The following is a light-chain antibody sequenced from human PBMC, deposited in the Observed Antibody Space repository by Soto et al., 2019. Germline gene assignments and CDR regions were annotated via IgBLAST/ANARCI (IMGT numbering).Light chain of an antibody. CDR2: GAS. J-gene: IGKJ1*01. V-gene: IGKV3-15*01. CDR3: QQYNNWPQT. CDR1: QSVGSN. Sequence: DIVMTQSPSTLSVSPSERATFYCSASQSVGSNLAWYQQNPGQPPRLLIYGASTRATGIPARFSGSGSGTEFTLTISSLQSEDFAVYYCQQYNNWPQTFGQGTKV.